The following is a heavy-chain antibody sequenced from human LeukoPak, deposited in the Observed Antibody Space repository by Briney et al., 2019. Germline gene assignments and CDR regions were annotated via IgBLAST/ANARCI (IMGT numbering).Heavy chain of an antibody. CDR1: GFPFRSYA. D-gene: IGHD5-24*01. V-gene: IGHV3-30*02. J-gene: IGHJ4*02. CDR3: AKGAERYIDPPLFDY. CDR2: IRYDGSYK. Sequence: QTGGSLRLSCAASGFPFRSYAMHWVRQAPGKGLEWVAFIRYDGSYKYYADSVKGRFTISRDNSKNSLYLQMNSLRTEDTALYYCAKGAERYIDPPLFDYWGQGTLVTVSS.